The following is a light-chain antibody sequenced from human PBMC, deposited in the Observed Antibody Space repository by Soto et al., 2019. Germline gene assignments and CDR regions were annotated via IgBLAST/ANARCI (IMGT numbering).Light chain of an antibody. J-gene: IGLJ2*01. V-gene: IGLV2-11*01. Sequence: QSALTQPRSVSGSPGQSVTISCTGTSSDVGGYNYVSWYQQHPGKAPQLIIYDVRKRPSGVPDRFSGSKSGNTASLTISGLQADDEAEYYCSSHAGCYRGVFGGGTKLTVL. CDR1: SSDVGGYNY. CDR2: DVR. CDR3: SSHAGCYRGV.